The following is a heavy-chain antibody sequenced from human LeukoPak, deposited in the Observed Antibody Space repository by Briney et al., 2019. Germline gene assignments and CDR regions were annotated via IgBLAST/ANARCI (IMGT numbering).Heavy chain of an antibody. J-gene: IGHJ4*02. V-gene: IGHV4-34*01. CDR3: ARGGESYDYVWGSYRYRFDY. D-gene: IGHD3-16*02. Sequence: SETLSLTCAVYGGSFSGYYWSWIRQPPGKGLEWIGEINHSGSTTYNPSLRSRVTISVNTSKNQFSLKPSSVPAADTAVYYGARGGESYDYVWGSYRYRFDYWGQGTLVTVSS. CDR2: INHSGST. CDR1: GGSFSGYY.